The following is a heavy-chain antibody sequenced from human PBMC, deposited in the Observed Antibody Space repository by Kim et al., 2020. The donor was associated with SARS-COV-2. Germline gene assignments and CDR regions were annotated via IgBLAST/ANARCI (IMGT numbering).Heavy chain of an antibody. CDR1: GFTFNTYS. J-gene: IGHJ3*02. CDR2: ISRTNT. CDR3: ARDRNWAFDI. V-gene: IGHV3-48*02. Sequence: GGSLRLSCAASGFTFNTYSMNWVRQAPGKGLEWISYISRTNTWYADSVKGRFTISRDNAKNSLYLHMNSLRDEDTAVYYCARDRNWAFDIWGQGTRVTVSS.